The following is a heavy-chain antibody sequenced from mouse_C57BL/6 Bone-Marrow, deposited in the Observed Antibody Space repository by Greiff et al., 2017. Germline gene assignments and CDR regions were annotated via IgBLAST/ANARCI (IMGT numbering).Heavy chain of an antibody. CDR3: AYCYGSFYYYAMDY. CDR2: IYPRSGNT. CDR1: GYTFTSYG. V-gene: IGHV1-81*01. D-gene: IGHD1-1*01. J-gene: IGHJ4*01. Sequence: VQLQQSGAELARPGASVKLSCKASGYTFTSYGISWVKQRTGQGLEWIGEIYPRSGNTYYNEKFKGKATLTADKSSSTAYMELRSLTSEDSAVYFCAYCYGSFYYYAMDYWGQGTSVTVSS.